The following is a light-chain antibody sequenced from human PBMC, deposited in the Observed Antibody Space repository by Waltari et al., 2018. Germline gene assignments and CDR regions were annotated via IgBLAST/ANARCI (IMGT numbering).Light chain of an antibody. V-gene: IGLV2-23*02. CDR3: CSYAGDSTYV. CDR2: EVS. CDR1: SSDIGSYNL. Sequence: QSALTQPASVSGSPGQSITISCTGSSSDIGSYNLVSWYQHHPGKVPKLIIYEVSERPSGVSGRFSGSKSGNTASLTLSDLQPEDGADYYCCSYAGDSTYVFGTGTKVTVL. J-gene: IGLJ1*01.